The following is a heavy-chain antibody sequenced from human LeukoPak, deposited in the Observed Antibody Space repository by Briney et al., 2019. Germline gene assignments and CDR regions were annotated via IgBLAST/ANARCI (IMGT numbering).Heavy chain of an antibody. J-gene: IGHJ4*02. CDR2: GIPIFGTA. V-gene: IGHV1-69*06. CDR3: ARGPGHGWYECNY. Sequence: SVKVSCKASGRTFSSYAISWVRQAPGQGLGWMGGGIPIFGTANYAQKFQGRVTITADKSTSTAYMELSSLRSEDTAVYYCARGPGHGWYECNYWGQGTLVTVSS. CDR1: GRTFSSYA. D-gene: IGHD6-19*01.